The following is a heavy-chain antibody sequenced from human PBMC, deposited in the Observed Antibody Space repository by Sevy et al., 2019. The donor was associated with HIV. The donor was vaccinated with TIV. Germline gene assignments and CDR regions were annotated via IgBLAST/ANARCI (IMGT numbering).Heavy chain of an antibody. D-gene: IGHD2-2*01. Sequence: ASVKVSCKASGGTFSSYAISWVRQAPGQGLEWMGGIIPIFGTANYAQKFQGRVTITADESTSTAYMELSSLRSEDTAVYYCAGDGPDIVLVPAAQHYYYYGMDVWGQGTTVTVSS. CDR1: GGTFSSYA. CDR2: IIPIFGTA. CDR3: AGDGPDIVLVPAAQHYYYYGMDV. V-gene: IGHV1-69*13. J-gene: IGHJ6*02.